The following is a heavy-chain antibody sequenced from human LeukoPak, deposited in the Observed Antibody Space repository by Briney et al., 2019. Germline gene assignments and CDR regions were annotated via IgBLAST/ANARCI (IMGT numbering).Heavy chain of an antibody. D-gene: IGHD3-22*01. CDR2: ISSSSSYI. CDR1: GFTFSSYS. Sequence: GGSLRLSCAASGFTFSSYSMNWVRQAPGKGLEWVSSISSSSSYIYYADSVKGRFTISRDNAKNSLYLQMNSLRAEDTAVYYCARGPLYYYDSSGYYYGYWGQGTLVTVSS. CDR3: ARGPLYYYDSSGYYYGY. J-gene: IGHJ4*02. V-gene: IGHV3-21*01.